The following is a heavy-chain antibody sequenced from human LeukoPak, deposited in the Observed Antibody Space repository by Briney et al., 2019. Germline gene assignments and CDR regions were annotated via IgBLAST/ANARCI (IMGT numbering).Heavy chain of an antibody. CDR2: IKQDGSEK. CDR1: GFTFTTYW. Sequence: GGSLRLSCAASGFTFTTYWMSWVRQAPGKGLEWVANIKQDGSEKYYVDSVKGRFTISRDNAKNSLYLQMNSLRAEDTAVYYCARDSRGNSNGVIWGQGTMVTVSS. D-gene: IGHD5-18*01. CDR3: ARDSRGNSNGVI. J-gene: IGHJ3*02. V-gene: IGHV3-7*01.